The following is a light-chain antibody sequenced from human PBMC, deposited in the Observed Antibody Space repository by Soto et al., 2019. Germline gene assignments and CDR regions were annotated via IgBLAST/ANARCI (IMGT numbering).Light chain of an antibody. V-gene: IGLV3-10*01. CDR1: ALPKKY. J-gene: IGLJ2*01. CDR2: EDS. CDR3: YSTDSSGNRLV. Sequence: SYELTQPPSVSVSPGQTARITCSGDALPKKYAYWYQQKSGQVAVLVIYEDSKRASGIPERFSGSSSGTMATLTISGAQVEDEADYYCYSTDSSGNRLVFGGGTKLTVL.